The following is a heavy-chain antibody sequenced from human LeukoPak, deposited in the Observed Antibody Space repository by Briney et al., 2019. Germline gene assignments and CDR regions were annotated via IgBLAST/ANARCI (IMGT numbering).Heavy chain of an antibody. V-gene: IGHV1-2*02. CDR1: GYTFTGYY. CDR2: INPNSGGT. CDR3: ARVFSVGSGFDY. J-gene: IGHJ4*02. D-gene: IGHD1-26*01. Sequence: ASVKVSCKASGYTFTGYYIHWVRQAPGQGLEWMGWINPNSGGTNYAQKFQGRVTTTSDTSISTAYMELSSLRFDDTAVYYCARVFSVGSGFDYWGQGTLVTVSS.